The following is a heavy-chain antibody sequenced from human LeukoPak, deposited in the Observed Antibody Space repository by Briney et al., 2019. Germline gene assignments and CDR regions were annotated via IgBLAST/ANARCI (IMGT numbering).Heavy chain of an antibody. CDR3: ARITGYGGGSLRY. CDR2: INHTGNT. D-gene: IGHD4-23*01. CDR1: GGSFTGYY. Sequence: SETLSLTCSVDGGSFTGYYWTRIRQPPGKGLEWIGEINHTGNTNYNPSLKSRVTLSIDMSKKQFSLHLTSLTAADTAVYYCARITGYGGGSLRYWGQGTLVAISS. V-gene: IGHV4-34*01. J-gene: IGHJ4*02.